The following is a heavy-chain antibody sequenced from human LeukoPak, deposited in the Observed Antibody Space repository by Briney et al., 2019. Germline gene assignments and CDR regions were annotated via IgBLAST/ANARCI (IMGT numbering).Heavy chain of an antibody. CDR2: IRSKAYGGTT. Sequence: GGSLRLSCAASGFTFSTYVMHWVRQAPGKGLEWVGFIRSKAYGGTTEYAASVKGRFTISRDDSKSIAYLQMNSLKTEDTAVYYCRVYSSSYDDFDYWGQGTLVTVSS. J-gene: IGHJ4*02. D-gene: IGHD6-6*01. CDR3: RVYSSSYDDFDY. CDR1: GFTFSTYV. V-gene: IGHV3-49*04.